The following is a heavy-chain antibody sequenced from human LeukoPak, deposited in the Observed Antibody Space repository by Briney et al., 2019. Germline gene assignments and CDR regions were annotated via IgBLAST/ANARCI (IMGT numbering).Heavy chain of an antibody. J-gene: IGHJ2*01. CDR1: GFTFSSYA. Sequence: PGGSLRLSCAASGFTFSSYAMSWVRQAPGKGLEWVSAISGSGGSTYYADSVKGRFTISRDNSKNTLYLQMNSLRAEDTAVYYCAKDQRGSYSLYSYWYFDLWGRGTLVTVSS. D-gene: IGHD1-26*01. CDR2: ISGSGGST. CDR3: AKDQRGSYSLYSYWYFDL. V-gene: IGHV3-23*01.